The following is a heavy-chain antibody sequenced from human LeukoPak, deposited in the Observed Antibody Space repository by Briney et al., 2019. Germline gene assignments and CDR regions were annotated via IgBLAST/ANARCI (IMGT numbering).Heavy chain of an antibody. Sequence: GRSLRLSCTASGFNFADNALTWFRQAPGKGLEWLGLIITKAYGGTTQYAPSVKGRITISRDDSKSIAYLQMSSLKTEDTGVYYCTKGDGGAHHGGAFDLWGQGTMVTVSS. CDR1: GFNFADNA. CDR2: IITKAYGGTT. D-gene: IGHD5-24*01. J-gene: IGHJ3*01. V-gene: IGHV3-49*03. CDR3: TKGDGGAHHGGAFDL.